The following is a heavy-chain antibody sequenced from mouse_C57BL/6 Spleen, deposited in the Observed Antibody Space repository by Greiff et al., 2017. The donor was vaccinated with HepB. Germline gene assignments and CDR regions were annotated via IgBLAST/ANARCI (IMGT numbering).Heavy chain of an antibody. J-gene: IGHJ4*01. V-gene: IGHV1-4*01. CDR1: GYTFTSYT. D-gene: IGHD3-2*01. Sequence: VQLQQSGAELARPGASVKMSCKASGYTFTSYTMHWVKQRPGQGLEWIGYINPSSGYTKYNQKFKDKATLTADKSSSTAYMQLSSLTSEDSAVYYCARQTGQLGGAMDDWGQGTSVTVSS. CDR2: INPSSGYT. CDR3: ARQTGQLGGAMDD.